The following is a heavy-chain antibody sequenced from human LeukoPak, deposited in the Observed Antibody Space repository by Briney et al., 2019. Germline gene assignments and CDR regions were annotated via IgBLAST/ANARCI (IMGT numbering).Heavy chain of an antibody. CDR3: ARETPPVRGVTGPYYGMDV. CDR2: INPSGGST. V-gene: IGHV1-46*01. CDR1: GYTFTSYY. J-gene: IGHJ6*02. D-gene: IGHD3-10*02. Sequence: GASVKVSCKASGYTFTSYYMHWVRQAPGQGLEWMGIINPSGGSTSYAQKFQGGVTMTRDTSTSTVYMELSSLRSEDTAVYYCARETPPVRGVTGPYYGMDVWGQGTTVTVSS.